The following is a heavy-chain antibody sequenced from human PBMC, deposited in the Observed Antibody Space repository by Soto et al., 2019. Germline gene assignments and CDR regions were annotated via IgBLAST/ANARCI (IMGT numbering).Heavy chain of an antibody. D-gene: IGHD6-13*01. V-gene: IGHV1-18*01. CDR2: ISAYNGNT. CDR3: ARDVPYSSSWYKWHYYYGMDV. CDR1: GYTFTSYG. Sequence: QVQLVQSGAEVKKPGASVKVSCKASGYTFTSYGISWVRQAPGQGLEWMGWISAYNGNTNYAQKLQGRVTMTTDTSTGAAYRELRSRRSDDTAVYYCARDVPYSSSWYKWHYYYGMDVWGQGTTVTVSS. J-gene: IGHJ6*02.